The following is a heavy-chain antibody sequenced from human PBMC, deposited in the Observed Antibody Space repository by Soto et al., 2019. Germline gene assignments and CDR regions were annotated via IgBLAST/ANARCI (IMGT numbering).Heavy chain of an antibody. CDR2: IYHSGST. J-gene: IGHJ6*02. V-gene: IGHV4-30-2*01. Sequence: LSLTCAVSGGSISSGGYSWSWIRQPPGKGLEWIGYIYHSGSTYYNPSLKSRVTISVDRSKNQFSLKLSSVTAADTAVYYCARAHYYGSGSNSDYYYYGMDVWGQGTTVTVSS. CDR3: ARAHYYGSGSNSDYYYYGMDV. D-gene: IGHD3-10*01. CDR1: GGSISSGGYS.